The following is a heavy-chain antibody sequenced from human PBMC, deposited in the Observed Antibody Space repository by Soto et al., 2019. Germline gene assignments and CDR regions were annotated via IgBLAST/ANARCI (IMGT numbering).Heavy chain of an antibody. Sequence: SETLSLTCTVSGGSVSSGSYYWSWIRQPPGKGLEWIGYIYYSGSTNYNPSLKTRLTISLDMSKNQFSLKLSSVTAAGTAVYYCAKGYCSGGSCYGFDYWGQGTLVTVSS. CDR2: IYYSGST. D-gene: IGHD2-15*01. J-gene: IGHJ4*02. V-gene: IGHV4-61*01. CDR3: AKGYCSGGSCYGFDY. CDR1: GGSVSSGSYY.